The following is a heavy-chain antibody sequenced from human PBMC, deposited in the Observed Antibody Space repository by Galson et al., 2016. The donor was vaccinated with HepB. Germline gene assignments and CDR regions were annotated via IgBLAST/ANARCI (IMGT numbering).Heavy chain of an antibody. CDR1: GFTFDDYV. V-gene: IGHV3-9*01. CDR2: INWNSGSI. D-gene: IGHD3-10*01. J-gene: IGHJ4*02. Sequence: SLRLSCAASGFTFDDYVMHWVRQAPGKGLEWVSSINWNSGSIDYADSVKGRFTISRGNAKNSLYLQMNSLRAEDTALYFCAKDGAVVSRGVSTMAYYFDSWAQGILVTVSS. CDR3: AKDGAVVSRGVSTMAYYFDS.